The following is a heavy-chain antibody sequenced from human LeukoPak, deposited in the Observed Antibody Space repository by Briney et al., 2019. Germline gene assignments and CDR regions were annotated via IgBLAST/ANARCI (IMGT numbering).Heavy chain of an antibody. V-gene: IGHV3-73*01. CDR2: IRSKANSYAT. J-gene: IGHJ6*03. CDR3: TRPANCSSTSCYHYYYYYMDV. Sequence: GGSLRLSCAASGFTFSGSAMHWVRQASRNGLEWVGRIRSKANSYATAYAASVKGRSTISRDDSKNTAYLQMNSLKTEDTAVYYCTRPANCSSTSCYHYYYYYMDVWGKGTTVTVSS. D-gene: IGHD2-2*01. CDR1: GFTFSGSA.